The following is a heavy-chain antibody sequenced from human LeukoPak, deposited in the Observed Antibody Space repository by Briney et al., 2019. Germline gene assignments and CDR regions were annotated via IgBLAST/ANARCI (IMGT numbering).Heavy chain of an antibody. Sequence: GSLRLSCAASGFTVSSNYMSWVRQPPGKGLEWIGEINHSGSTNYNPSLKSRVTISVDTSKNQFSLKLSSVTAADTAVYYCARGEPHYYYDSSGYYYPWGQGTLVTVSS. J-gene: IGHJ5*02. CDR2: INHSGST. CDR3: ARGEPHYYYDSSGYYYP. CDR1: GFTVSSNY. V-gene: IGHV4-34*01. D-gene: IGHD3-22*01.